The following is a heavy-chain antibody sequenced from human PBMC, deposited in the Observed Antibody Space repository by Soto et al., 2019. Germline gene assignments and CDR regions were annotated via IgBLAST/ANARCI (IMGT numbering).Heavy chain of an antibody. J-gene: IGHJ4*02. CDR1: GGSINSGGYY. CDR2: IYYSGST. D-gene: IGHD3-22*01. V-gene: IGHV4-31*03. Sequence: SETLSLTCTVSGGSINSGGYYWSWIRQHPGKGLEWIGYIYYSGSTYYNPSLKSRVTISVDTSKNQFSLKLSSVTAADTAVYYCARGAGYDSRRPHVKYFDYWGQGTLVTVSS. CDR3: ARGAGYDSRRPHVKYFDY.